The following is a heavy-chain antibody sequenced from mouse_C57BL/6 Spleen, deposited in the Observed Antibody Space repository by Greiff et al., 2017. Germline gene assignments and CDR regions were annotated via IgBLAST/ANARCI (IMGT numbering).Heavy chain of an antibody. Sequence: QVQLKQPGAELVKPGASVKLSCKASGYTFTSYWMHWVKQRPGRGLEWIGRIDPNSGGTKYNEKFKSKATLTVDKPSSTAYMQLSSLTSEDSAVYYCAREAYYYGSSPVSAYWGQGTLVTVSA. CDR2: IDPNSGGT. CDR3: AREAYYYGSSPVSAY. J-gene: IGHJ3*01. V-gene: IGHV1-72*01. CDR1: GYTFTSYW. D-gene: IGHD1-1*01.